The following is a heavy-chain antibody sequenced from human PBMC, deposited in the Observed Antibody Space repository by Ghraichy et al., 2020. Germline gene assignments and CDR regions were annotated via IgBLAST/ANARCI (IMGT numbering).Heavy chain of an antibody. CDR2: VSYSGTT. D-gene: IGHD3/OR15-3a*01. CDR3: ARGLVGWLSQSQYYYKIDV. Sequence: SETLSLTCSLSGGSVSPYSWIWVRQPPGKGLEWIGSVSYSGTTKYSPSLKSRVAIGLDASNNEFSLRVTSVTDADSAIYFCARGLVGWLSQSQYYYKIDVWGRGTTVAVSS. J-gene: IGHJ6*03. CDR1: GGSVSPYS. V-gene: IGHV4-59*02.